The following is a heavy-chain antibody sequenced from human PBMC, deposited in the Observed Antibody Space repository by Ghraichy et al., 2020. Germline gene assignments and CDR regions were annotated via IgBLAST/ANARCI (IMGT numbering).Heavy chain of an antibody. CDR2: ISSSSSYI. Sequence: GESLNISCAASGFTFSSYSMNWVRQAPGKGLEWVSSISSSSSYIYYADSVKGRFTISRDNAKNSLYLQMNSLRAEDTAVYYCARAPWGSSTSCLDYWGQGTLVTVSS. J-gene: IGHJ4*02. D-gene: IGHD2-2*01. V-gene: IGHV3-21*01. CDR3: ARAPWGSSTSCLDY. CDR1: GFTFSSYS.